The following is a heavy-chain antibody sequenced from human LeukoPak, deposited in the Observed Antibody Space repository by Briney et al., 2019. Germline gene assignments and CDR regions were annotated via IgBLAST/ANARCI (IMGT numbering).Heavy chain of an antibody. CDR1: GYSFTSYW. J-gene: IGHJ4*02. D-gene: IGHD3-22*01. CDR3: ARHGPTYYYDSSGSMGDY. V-gene: IGHV5-51*01. Sequence: GESLKISCKGSGYSFTSYWIGWVRQMPGKGLEWMGIIYPGDSDTRYSPSFQGQVTISADKSISTAYLQRSSLKASDTAMYYCARHGPTYYYDSSGSMGDYWGQGTLVTVSP. CDR2: IYPGDSDT.